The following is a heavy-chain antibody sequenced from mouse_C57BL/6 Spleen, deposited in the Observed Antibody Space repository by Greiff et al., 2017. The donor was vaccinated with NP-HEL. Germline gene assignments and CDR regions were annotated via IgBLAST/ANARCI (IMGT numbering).Heavy chain of an antibody. CDR1: GYTFTDYE. CDR2: IDPETGGT. J-gene: IGHJ4*01. CDR3: TQLGRGAMDY. Sequence: QVQLQQSGAELVRPGASVTLSCKASGYTFTDYEMHWVKQTPVHGLEWIGAIDPETGGTAYNQKFKGKAILTADKSSSTAYMELRSLTSEDSAVYYCTQLGRGAMDYWGQGTSVTVSS. D-gene: IGHD4-1*02. V-gene: IGHV1-15*01.